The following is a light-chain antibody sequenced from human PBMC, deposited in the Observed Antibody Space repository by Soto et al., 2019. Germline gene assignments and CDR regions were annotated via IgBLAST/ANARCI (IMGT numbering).Light chain of an antibody. CDR2: GAS. V-gene: IGKV3-15*01. J-gene: IGKJ4*01. CDR1: QSVNSN. CDR3: QQYNDWPRT. Sequence: EIVMTQSPATLSVSPGERATLSCRASQSVNSNLAWYQQKPGQAPRLLIYGASTRATVIPVTFSGSGSGTEFTLTITSLQSEDVAVYYCQQYNDWPRTFGGGTKVEIK.